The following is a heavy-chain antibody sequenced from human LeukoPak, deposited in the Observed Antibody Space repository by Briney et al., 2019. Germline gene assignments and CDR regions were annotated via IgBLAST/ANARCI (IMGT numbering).Heavy chain of an antibody. Sequence: ASVKVSCKTSGYTFTDYYIHWVRQAPGQGLEWMGWINPKSGETNSAQKFQGRVTMTGDTSISTAYMELRRVTSDDTAVYYCARDRDYSNTERGFDYWGQGTLVTVSS. CDR2: INPKSGET. D-gene: IGHD4-11*01. CDR3: ARDRDYSNTERGFDY. J-gene: IGHJ4*02. CDR1: GYTFTDYY. V-gene: IGHV1-2*02.